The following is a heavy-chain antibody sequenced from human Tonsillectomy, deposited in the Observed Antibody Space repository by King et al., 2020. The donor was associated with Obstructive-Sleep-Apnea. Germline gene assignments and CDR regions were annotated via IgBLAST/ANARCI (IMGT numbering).Heavy chain of an antibody. CDR1: GYTFTSYG. CDR3: ARDLVTAASSD. V-gene: IGHV1-18*01. J-gene: IGHJ4*02. D-gene: IGHD6-13*01. CDR2: ISGYNGNT. Sequence: LQLVQSGSEVKKPGASVKVSCKTSGYTFTSYGTSWVRQAPGQGLEWIGWISGYNGNTNYAQKFQDRVTMTTDTSTSTAYMELRSLRSDDTAVYYCARDLVTAASSDWGQGTLVTVSS.